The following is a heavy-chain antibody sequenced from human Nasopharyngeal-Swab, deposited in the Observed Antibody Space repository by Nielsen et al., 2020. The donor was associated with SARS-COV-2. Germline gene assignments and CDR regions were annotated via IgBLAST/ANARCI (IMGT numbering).Heavy chain of an antibody. CDR3: ARGLYYGSGMFDY. Sequence: VRQMPGKGLEWMGIIYPRDSDTRYSPSFQGQVTISADKSINTAYLQWSSLRASDTAMYYCARGLYYGSGMFDYWGQGTLVTVSS. J-gene: IGHJ4*02. V-gene: IGHV5-51*01. CDR2: IYPRDSDT. D-gene: IGHD3-10*01.